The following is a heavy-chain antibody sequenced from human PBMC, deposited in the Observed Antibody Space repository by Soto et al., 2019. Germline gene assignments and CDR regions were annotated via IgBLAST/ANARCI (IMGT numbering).Heavy chain of an antibody. CDR3: ARGSATGYSGSWSPYYYYGMDV. J-gene: IGHJ6*02. D-gene: IGHD6-13*01. CDR1: GGSISRSNC. CDR2: IYHSGST. V-gene: IGHV4-4*02. Sequence: PSETLCLTCAVSGGSISRSNCWSWVRQHPGKGLEWIGDIYHSGSTNYNPSLKSRVTISVDKSKNQFSLKLSSVTAADTAVYYCARGSATGYSGSWSPYYYYGMDVWGQGTTVTVSS.